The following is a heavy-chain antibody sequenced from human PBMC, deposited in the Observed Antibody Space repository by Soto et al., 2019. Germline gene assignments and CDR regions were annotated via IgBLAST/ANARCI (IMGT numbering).Heavy chain of an antibody. V-gene: IGHV3-21*02. CDR2: ISSSSSHI. CDR1: GFTLTSYS. J-gene: IGHJ6*02. D-gene: IGHD3-10*01. CDR3: VRERGLSSFYGMDV. Sequence: EVQLVESGGGLVKPGGSLRLSCEASGFTLTSYSMNWVRQASGKGLEWVSSISSSSSHIYYADSVKGRFTISRDNARNSLYLQMTSLRAEDTAVYYCVRERGLSSFYGMDVWGQGTTVTVSS.